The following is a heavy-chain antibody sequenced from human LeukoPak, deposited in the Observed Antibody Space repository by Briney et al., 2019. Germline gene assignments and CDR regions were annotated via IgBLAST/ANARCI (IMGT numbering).Heavy chain of an antibody. Sequence: SETLSLTCSVSGGSISNYYWSWIRQPPGKGLEWIAYINYSGSTNYNPSLESRVTTSVDTSKNLFSLKFTSVTAADTAVYYCARHRPGERRFDPWGQGTLVTVSS. CDR2: INYSGST. CDR1: GGSISNYY. CDR3: ARHRPGERRFDP. J-gene: IGHJ5*02. D-gene: IGHD3-16*01. V-gene: IGHV4-59*08.